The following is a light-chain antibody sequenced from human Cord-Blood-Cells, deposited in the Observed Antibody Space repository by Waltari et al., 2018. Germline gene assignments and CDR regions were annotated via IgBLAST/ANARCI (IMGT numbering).Light chain of an antibody. Sequence: QSALTQPPSASGSPGQSVTISCTGTSSDVGGYNYVSWYQQHPGKAPKLMIYEVSKRPSGVPDRLSGSKSGNTASLTVSGLQAEDEADYYSSSYAGSNNVVFGGGTKLTVL. J-gene: IGLJ2*01. CDR2: EVS. CDR1: SSDVGGYNY. CDR3: SSYAGSNNVV. V-gene: IGLV2-8*01.